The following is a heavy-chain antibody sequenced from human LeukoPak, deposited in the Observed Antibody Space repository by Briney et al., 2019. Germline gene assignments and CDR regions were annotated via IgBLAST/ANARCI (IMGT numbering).Heavy chain of an antibody. CDR1: GGSFSGYY. CDR3: ARYRSGWPNYFDY. J-gene: IGHJ4*02. Sequence: SETLSLTCAVYGGSFSGYYWSWIRQPPGKGLEWIGEINHSGSTNYNPSLKSRVTISVDTSENQFSLKLSSVTAADTAVYYCARYRSGWPNYFDYWGQGTLVTVSS. V-gene: IGHV4-34*01. CDR2: INHSGST. D-gene: IGHD6-19*01.